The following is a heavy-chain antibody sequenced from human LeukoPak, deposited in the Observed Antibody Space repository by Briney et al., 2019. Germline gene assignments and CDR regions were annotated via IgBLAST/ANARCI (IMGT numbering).Heavy chain of an antibody. CDR1: GFTFSNYS. J-gene: IGHJ4*02. CDR3: AKDRSSSTSCFFG. V-gene: IGHV3-23*01. Sequence: GGSLRLSCAASGFTFSNYSLTWVRRAPGKGLEWVSGISGNGGSTSYADSVKGRFTISRDNSKNTLYLQMNSLRAEDTAVYYCAKDRSSSTSCFFGWGQGTLVTVSS. D-gene: IGHD2-2*01. CDR2: ISGNGGST.